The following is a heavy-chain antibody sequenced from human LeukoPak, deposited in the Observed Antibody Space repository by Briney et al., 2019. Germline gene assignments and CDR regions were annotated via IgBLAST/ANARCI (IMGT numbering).Heavy chain of an antibody. V-gene: IGHV1-69*13. CDR2: IIPIFGTA. D-gene: IGHD1-26*01. Sequence: SVKVTCKASGGTFSSYAISWVRQAPGQGLEWMGGIIPIFGTANYAQKFQGRVTITADESTSTAYMELSSLRSDDTAVYYCARDRSRWEPAGAYWGQGTLVTVSS. CDR3: ARDRSRWEPAGAY. CDR1: GGTFSSYA. J-gene: IGHJ4*02.